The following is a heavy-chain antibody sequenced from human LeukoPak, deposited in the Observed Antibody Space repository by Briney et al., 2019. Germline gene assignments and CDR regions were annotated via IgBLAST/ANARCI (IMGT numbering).Heavy chain of an antibody. CDR1: GFTFSSYG. J-gene: IGHJ4*02. Sequence: GGSLRLSCAASGFTFSSYGMHWVRQAPGKGLEWVAVISYEGSYKYYTDSLKGRFTISRDNSKNTLYLQMNSLRPEDTAVYYCAKGISTTRTIDYWGQGTLVTVSS. V-gene: IGHV3-30*18. CDR3: AKGISTTRTIDY. D-gene: IGHD2-2*01. CDR2: ISYEGSYK.